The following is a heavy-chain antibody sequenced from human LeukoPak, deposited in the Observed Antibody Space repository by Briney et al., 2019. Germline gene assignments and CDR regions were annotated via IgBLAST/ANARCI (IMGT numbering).Heavy chain of an antibody. CDR3: ASNGEMATITDYDEY. V-gene: IGHV1-69*06. J-gene: IGHJ4*02. Sequence: GASVKVSCKASGYTFTSYAMNWVRQAPGQGLEWMGGIIPIFGTANYAQKFQGRVTITADKSTSTAYMELSSLRSEDTAVYYCASNGEMATITDYDEYWGQGTLVTVSS. CDR2: IIPIFGTA. D-gene: IGHD5-24*01. CDR1: GYTFTSYA.